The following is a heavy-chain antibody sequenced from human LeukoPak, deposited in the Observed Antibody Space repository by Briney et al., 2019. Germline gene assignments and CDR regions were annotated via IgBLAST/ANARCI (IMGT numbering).Heavy chain of an antibody. Sequence: ASVKVSCKASGYTFTGYYMNWVRQAPGQGLELMGWINPKNGGTNYAQKFQGRVTLTRDTSINTAYMELSGLKSDDTAVYYCARVIQPLPTESSSVYWGEGALVTVS. CDR2: INPKNGGT. V-gene: IGHV1-2*02. CDR3: ARVIQPLPTESSSVY. D-gene: IGHD6-19*01. J-gene: IGHJ4*02. CDR1: GYTFTGYY.